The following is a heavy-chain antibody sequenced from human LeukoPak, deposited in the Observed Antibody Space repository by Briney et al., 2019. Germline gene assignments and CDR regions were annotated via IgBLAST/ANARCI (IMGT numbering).Heavy chain of an antibody. CDR3: AKGPYCSSTSCYTSTIDY. J-gene: IGHJ4*02. V-gene: IGHV3-23*01. CDR1: GFTFSSYA. CDR2: ISGSGDST. Sequence: GGSLRLSCAASGFTFSSYAMSWVRQAPGKGLEWVSAISGSGDSTDYADSVKGRFTISRDNSKNTLYLQMNSLRAEDTAVYYCAKGPYCSSTSCYTSTIDYWGQGTLVTVSS. D-gene: IGHD2-2*02.